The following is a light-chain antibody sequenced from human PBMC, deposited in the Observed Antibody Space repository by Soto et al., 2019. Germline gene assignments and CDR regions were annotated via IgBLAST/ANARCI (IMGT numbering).Light chain of an antibody. CDR1: QSVSGSY. CDR2: GAS. J-gene: IGKJ1*01. CDR3: QQYGGSPRT. V-gene: IGKV3-20*01. Sequence: EIVLTQSPGTLSLPPGERATLSCRASQSVSGSYLAWYQQKPGQAPRLLIYGASNRATGIPDRFSGSGSGTDFTLTISGLEPEDFAVYFCQQYGGSPRTFGQGTKVDIK.